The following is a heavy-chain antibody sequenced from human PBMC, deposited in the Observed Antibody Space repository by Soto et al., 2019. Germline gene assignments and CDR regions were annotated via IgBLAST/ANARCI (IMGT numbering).Heavy chain of an antibody. CDR3: VREGEMPYYYYGLDV. CDR2: ISGYDGHT. Sequence: QVQLVQSGAEVRKPGASVKVSCKASGYTFTTYGITWVRQAPGQGLEWMGWISGYDGHTKYAQKFQGRIIMTTDTSTSTVYMDLRSLRSDDTSVYYWVREGEMPYYYYGLDVWGQGTTVTVSS. V-gene: IGHV1-18*01. D-gene: IGHD3-16*01. CDR1: GYTFTTYG. J-gene: IGHJ6*02.